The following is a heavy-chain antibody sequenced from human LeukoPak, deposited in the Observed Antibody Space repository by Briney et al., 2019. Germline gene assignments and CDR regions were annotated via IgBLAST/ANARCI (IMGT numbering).Heavy chain of an antibody. CDR2: ISSSSSYI. D-gene: IGHD1-26*01. Sequence: KAGGSLRLSCAASGFTFSGYTMGWVRQAPGKGLEWVSAISSSSSYIYYADSVRGRFTIFRDNAKNSLYLQMSSLTVEDTAVYYCARVSGSPTSDAFDIWGQGTMVAVSS. J-gene: IGHJ3*02. CDR3: ARVSGSPTSDAFDI. CDR1: GFTFSGYT. V-gene: IGHV3-21*01.